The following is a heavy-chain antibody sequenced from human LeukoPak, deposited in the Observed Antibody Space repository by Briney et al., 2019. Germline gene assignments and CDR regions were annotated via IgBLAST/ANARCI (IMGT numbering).Heavy chain of an antibody. Sequence: ASVKAFCKASGYTFTGYYMHWVRQAPGQGLEWMGWINPNSGGTNYAQKFQGRVTMTRDTSISTAYMELSRLRSDDTAVYYCARALSLSYGMDVWGQGTTVTVSS. V-gene: IGHV1-2*02. J-gene: IGHJ6*02. D-gene: IGHD3-16*01. CDR1: GYTFTGYY. CDR3: ARALSLSYGMDV. CDR2: INPNSGGT.